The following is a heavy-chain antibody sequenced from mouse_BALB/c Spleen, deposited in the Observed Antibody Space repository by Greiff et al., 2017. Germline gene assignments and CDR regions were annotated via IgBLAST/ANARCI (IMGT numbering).Heavy chain of an antibody. Sequence: QVQLQQPGAELVKPGASVKLSCKASGYTFTSYWMHWVKQRPGQGLEWIGVIDPSDSYTNYNQKFKGKATLTVDKSSSTAYMQLSSLTSEDSAVYYCARRGVYYYGTFYAMDYWGQGTSVTVSS. V-gene: IGHV1-69*02. D-gene: IGHD1-1*01. CDR1: GYTFTSYW. CDR2: IDPSDSYT. J-gene: IGHJ4*01. CDR3: ARRGVYYYGTFYAMDY.